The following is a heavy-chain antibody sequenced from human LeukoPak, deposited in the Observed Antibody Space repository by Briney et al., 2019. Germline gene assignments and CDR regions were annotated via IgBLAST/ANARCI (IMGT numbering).Heavy chain of an antibody. Sequence: SETLSLTCTVSGGSISSYYWSWIRQPAGKGLEWIGRIYTSGSTNYNPSLKSRVTMSVDTSKNQFSLKLSSVPAADTAVYYCARVTAYTRITMVRGVIPINWFDPWGQGTLVTVSS. J-gene: IGHJ5*02. V-gene: IGHV4-4*07. CDR2: IYTSGST. CDR3: ARVTAYTRITMVRGVIPINWFDP. CDR1: GGSISSYY. D-gene: IGHD3-10*01.